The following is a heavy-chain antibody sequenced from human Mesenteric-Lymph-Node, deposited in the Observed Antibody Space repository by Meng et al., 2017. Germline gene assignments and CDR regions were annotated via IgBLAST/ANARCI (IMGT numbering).Heavy chain of an antibody. CDR2: IKRDGSDK. CDR3: ARVSEIGIALAGRSFFDY. J-gene: IGHJ4*02. D-gene: IGHD6-19*01. Sequence: GESLKISCAASGFTFRSYWMSWVRQAPGKGLEWVANIKRDGSDKYYGGSVKGRFTISRDNAENSLYLQMNSLRAEDTAVHYCARVSEIGIALAGRSFFDYWGLGTLVTVSS. V-gene: IGHV3-7*01. CDR1: GFTFRSYW.